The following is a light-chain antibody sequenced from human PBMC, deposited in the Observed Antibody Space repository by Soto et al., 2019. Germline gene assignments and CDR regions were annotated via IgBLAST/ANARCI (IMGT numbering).Light chain of an antibody. V-gene: IGKV1-5*03. CDR3: QQYNSYLYT. J-gene: IGKJ2*01. CDR1: QSISNW. Sequence: DIQMTESPSTLSASVGDRVTITCRASQSISNWLAWYQQKPGKAPNLLIYKVSNLESGVPSRFSGSGSGTEFTLTISSLQPEDVATYYCQQYNSYLYTFGQGTKVDIK. CDR2: KVS.